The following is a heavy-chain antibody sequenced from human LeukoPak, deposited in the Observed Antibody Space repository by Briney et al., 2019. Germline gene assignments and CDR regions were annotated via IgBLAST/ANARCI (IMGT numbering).Heavy chain of an antibody. D-gene: IGHD3-22*01. CDR1: GFTFSSYA. CDR2: ISDSGGST. CDR3: AKKRSSGFTRDFDY. J-gene: IGHJ4*02. V-gene: IGHV3-23*01. Sequence: GGSLRLSCAASGFTFSSYAMSWVRQAPGKGLEWVSAISDSGGSTYYADSVKGRFTISRDNSKNTLYLQMNSLRAEDTAVYYCAKKRSSGFTRDFDYWGQGTLVTVSS.